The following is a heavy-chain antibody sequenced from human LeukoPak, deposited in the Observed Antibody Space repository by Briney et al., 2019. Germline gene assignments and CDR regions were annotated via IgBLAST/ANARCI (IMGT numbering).Heavy chain of an antibody. CDR1: GFTFSSYA. V-gene: IGHV3-30*04. J-gene: IGHJ4*02. D-gene: IGHD6-19*01. CDR3: ARGNSSGWYYFDY. Sequence: GRSLRLSCAASGFTFSSYAMHWVRQAPGKGLEWVAVISYDGSNKYYADSVKGRFTISRDNSKNTLYLQMNSLRAEDTAVYYCARGNSSGWYYFDYWGQGTLVTASS. CDR2: ISYDGSNK.